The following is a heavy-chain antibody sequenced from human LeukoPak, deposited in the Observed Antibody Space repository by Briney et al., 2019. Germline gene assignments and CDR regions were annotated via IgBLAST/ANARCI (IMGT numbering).Heavy chain of an antibody. CDR3: ARAMKIKLGIVVDDY. Sequence: AASVKVSCKASGYTFTGYYMHWVRQAPGQGLEWMGWINPNSGGTNYAQKFQGRVTMTRDTSISTAYMELSRLRSDDTAVYYCARAMKIKLGIVVDDYWGQGTLVTVSS. J-gene: IGHJ4*02. CDR2: INPNSGGT. CDR1: GYTFTGYY. V-gene: IGHV1-2*02. D-gene: IGHD7-27*01.